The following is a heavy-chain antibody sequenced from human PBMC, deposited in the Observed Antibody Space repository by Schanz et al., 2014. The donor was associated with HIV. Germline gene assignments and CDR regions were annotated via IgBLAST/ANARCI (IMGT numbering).Heavy chain of an antibody. J-gene: IGHJ4*02. Sequence: QVQLVQSGAEVKKPGASVKLSCKASGYTFTSYYVHWVRQAPGQGLEWMGGIIPMLGTANYAQKFQGRVSINADEFTNTADMDLSSLRSDDTAIYYCARSRYGDYPYYFDYWGQGTRVIVSS. D-gene: IGHD4-17*01. CDR1: GYTFTSYY. CDR3: ARSRYGDYPYYFDY. V-gene: IGHV1-69*01. CDR2: IIPMLGTA.